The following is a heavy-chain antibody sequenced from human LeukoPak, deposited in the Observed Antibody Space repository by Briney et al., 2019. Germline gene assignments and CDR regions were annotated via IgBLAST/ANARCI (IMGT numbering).Heavy chain of an antibody. V-gene: IGHV4-38-2*02. J-gene: IGHJ5*02. CDR3: AREGTVRWFDP. D-gene: IGHD1-14*01. CDR1: GYSISSGYY. CDR2: AYHSGYT. Sequence: SETLSLTCNVSGYSISSGYYWSWIRQPPGKGLEWIGGAYHSGYTYYNPSLNSRVTISVDTSKNQFSLKLNSVTAADTALYYCAREGTVRWFDPWGQGTLVTISS.